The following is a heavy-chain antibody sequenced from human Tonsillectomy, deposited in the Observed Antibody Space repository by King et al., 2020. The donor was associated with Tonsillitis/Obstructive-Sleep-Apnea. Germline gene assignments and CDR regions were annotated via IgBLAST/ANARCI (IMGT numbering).Heavy chain of an antibody. Sequence: MNRVRQAPGKSLEWVSLIAEDGSNTYYADSVNGRFTISRDNSKNSLYLQMNTLRTEETALYYCATGKGNRWCYALHICGLVTMVIVS. V-gene: IGHV3-43*02. J-gene: IGHJ3*02. CDR2: IAEDGSNT. D-gene: IGHD4/OR15-4a*01. CDR3: ATGKGNRWCYALHI.